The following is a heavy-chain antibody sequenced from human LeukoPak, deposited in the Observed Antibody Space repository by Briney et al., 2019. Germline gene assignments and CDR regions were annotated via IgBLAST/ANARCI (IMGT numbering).Heavy chain of an antibody. V-gene: IGHV4-34*01. D-gene: IGHD5-24*01. CDR3: ARVGPDGYNPYYFDY. CDR2: INHSGST. J-gene: IGHJ4*02. Sequence: SETLSLTCAVYGGSFNGYYWSWIRQPPGKGLEWIGDINHSGSTSYNPSLKSRVTMSVDTSKNQFSLKLSSVTAADTAVYYCARVGPDGYNPYYFDYWGQGTLVTVSS. CDR1: GGSFNGYY.